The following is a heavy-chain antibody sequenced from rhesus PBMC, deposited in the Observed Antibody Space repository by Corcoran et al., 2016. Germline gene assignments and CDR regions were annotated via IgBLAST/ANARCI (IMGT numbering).Heavy chain of an antibody. J-gene: IGHJ4*01. CDR3: ARDGAAGTTKDYFDY. Sequence: QVQLQESGPGLVKPSETLSLTCAVSGGSLSSSNWWSWIRQPPGKGLEWIGYISGSSGSTYYNPSLKSRVTISTDTSKNQFSLKLSSVTAADTAVYYCARDGAAGTTKDYFDYWGQGVLVTVSS. CDR1: GGSLSSSNW. D-gene: IGHD1-20*01. V-gene: IGHV4-65*01. CDR2: ISGSSGST.